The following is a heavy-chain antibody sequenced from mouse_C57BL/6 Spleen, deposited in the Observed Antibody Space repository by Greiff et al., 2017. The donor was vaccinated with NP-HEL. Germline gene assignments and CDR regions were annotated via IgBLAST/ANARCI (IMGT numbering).Heavy chain of an antibody. V-gene: IGHV7-3*01. J-gene: IGHJ3*01. CDR3: ARSVYDGYYSFAY. D-gene: IGHD2-3*01. Sequence: EVQVVESGGGLVQPGGSLSLSCAASGFTFTDYYMSWVRQPPGKALEWLGFIRNKANGYTTEYSASVKGRFTISRDNSQSILYLQMNALRAEDSATYYCARSVYDGYYSFAYWGQGTLVTVSA. CDR2: IRNKANGYTT. CDR1: GFTFTDYY.